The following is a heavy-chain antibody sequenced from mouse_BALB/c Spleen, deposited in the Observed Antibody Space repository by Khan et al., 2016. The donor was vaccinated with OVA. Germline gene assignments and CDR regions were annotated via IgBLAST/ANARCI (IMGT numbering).Heavy chain of an antibody. CDR2: ISRGGTYT. CDR1: GFTFSSYG. CDR3: ARQPGYYEGSAMDY. Sequence: EVELVESGGGLVKPGGSLKLSCAASGFTFSSYGMSWVRQTPDKRLEWVATISRGGTYTYYPDSLKGRFNISRDNAKITLYLQMSSLKSEDTAMYYCARQPGYYEGSAMDYWGQGTSVTVSS. J-gene: IGHJ4*01. V-gene: IGHV5-6*01. D-gene: IGHD2-3*01.